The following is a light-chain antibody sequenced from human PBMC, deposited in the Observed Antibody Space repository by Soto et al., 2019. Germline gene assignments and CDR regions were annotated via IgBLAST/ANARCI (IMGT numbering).Light chain of an antibody. Sequence: DIQITQTPSSLSASVGDTVTITCRASQFINRYLDWYQQKPGQAPKFLIYAASSLHSGVPSRFNGRGSGTDFCVTVTSLQPEYFATYCCRQTYATPYTFGQGTKLEI. CDR1: QFINRY. CDR2: AAS. J-gene: IGKJ2*01. CDR3: RQTYATPYT. V-gene: IGKV1-39*01.